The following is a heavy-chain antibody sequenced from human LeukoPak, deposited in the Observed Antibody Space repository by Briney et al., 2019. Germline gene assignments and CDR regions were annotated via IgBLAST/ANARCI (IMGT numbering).Heavy chain of an antibody. CDR1: GGSFSSNT. Sequence: GASVKVSCKASGGSFSSNTLSWVRQAPGQGLEWVGGIIANVNTPNYAQKFQGRVTITADESTNTIYLVVDSLRSDDTAVYYCARLVNWGPLDDYWGQGTVATVSS. J-gene: IGHJ4*02. CDR3: ARLVNWGPLDDY. CDR2: IIANVNTP. D-gene: IGHD1-1*01. V-gene: IGHV1-69*13.